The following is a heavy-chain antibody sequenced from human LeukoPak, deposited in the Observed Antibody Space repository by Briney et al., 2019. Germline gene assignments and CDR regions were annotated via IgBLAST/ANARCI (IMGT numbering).Heavy chain of an antibody. CDR1: GYLFTSYS. CDR3: ARGATYISGHHDA. Sequence: ASVKVSCKASGYLFTSYSMQWVRQAPGQGFEWMGIINPSGDSTSYTQKFQGRVTMTRDTSTNTVYMELSSLRSDDTAVYYCARGATYISGHHDAWGQGTLVTVSS. CDR2: INPSGDST. V-gene: IGHV1-46*01. D-gene: IGHD6-19*01. J-gene: IGHJ4*02.